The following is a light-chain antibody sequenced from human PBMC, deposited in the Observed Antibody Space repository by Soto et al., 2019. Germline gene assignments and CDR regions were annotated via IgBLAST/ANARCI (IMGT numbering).Light chain of an antibody. CDR2: GAS. CDR3: QQYGSSPPYT. J-gene: IGKJ2*01. V-gene: IGKV3-20*01. CDR1: HSVSSTY. Sequence: ERVLTQSPGTLSLSPGERATLSCRASHSVSSTYLAWYQQKPGQPPRLLLYGASSRATGIPDRFSGSGSGTDFTLTISRLEPEDFAVYYCQQYGSSPPYTFGQGTKLEIK.